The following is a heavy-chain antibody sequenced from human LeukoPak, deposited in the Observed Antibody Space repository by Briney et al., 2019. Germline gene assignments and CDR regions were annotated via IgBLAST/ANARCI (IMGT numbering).Heavy chain of an antibody. J-gene: IGHJ6*02. CDR3: ARDLSSGWHEGMDV. CDR2: ISGSGGST. CDR1: GFTFSSYA. Sequence: GGSLRLSCAASGFTFSSYAMSWVRQAPGKGLEWVSAISGSGGSTYYADSVKGRFTISRDNSKNTLYLQMNSLRAEDTAVYYCARDLSSGWHEGMDVWGQGTTVTVSS. V-gene: IGHV3-23*01. D-gene: IGHD6-19*01.